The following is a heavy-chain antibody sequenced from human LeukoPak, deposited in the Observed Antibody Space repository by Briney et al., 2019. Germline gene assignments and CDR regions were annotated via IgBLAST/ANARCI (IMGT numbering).Heavy chain of an antibody. CDR2: IYYSGST. D-gene: IGHD3-22*01. CDR3: GRVRRRDHYDNSGYYPDPGNWVDP. CDR1: GDSITTYGYY. J-gene: IGHJ5*02. Sequence: SQTLSLTCSVSGDSITTYGYYWTWNRPRPGNGLEWIGYIYYSGSTYYNPYLKSRVSISEDTAKHQVSLRLNSVTVADTAVYYCGRVRRRDHYDNSGYYPDPGNWVDPWGQGILVTVSS. V-gene: IGHV4-31*03.